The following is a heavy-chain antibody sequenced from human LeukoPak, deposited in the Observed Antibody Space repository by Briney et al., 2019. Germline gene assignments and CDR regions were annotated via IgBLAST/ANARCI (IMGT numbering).Heavy chain of an antibody. V-gene: IGHV1-2*02. D-gene: IGHD5-24*01. CDR2: INSNSGGT. CDR3: ARDLRWLQSDN. CDR1: GYTFTGYY. J-gene: IGHJ4*02. Sequence: ASVKVSCKASGYTFTGYYIHWVRQAPGQGLEWMGWINSNSGGTNYAQKFQGRVTMTRDTSISTAYMELSSLTSDDTAIYYCARDLRWLQSDNWGQGTLVTVSS.